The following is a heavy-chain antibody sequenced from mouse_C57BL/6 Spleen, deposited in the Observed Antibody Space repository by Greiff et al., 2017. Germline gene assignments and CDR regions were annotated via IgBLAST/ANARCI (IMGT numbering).Heavy chain of an antibody. V-gene: IGHV14-3*01. CDR2: IDPANGNT. CDR1: GFNIKNTY. CDR3: ARRDYGSSWYFDV. J-gene: IGHJ1*03. D-gene: IGHD1-1*01. Sequence: VQLQQSVAEFVRPGASVKLSCTASGFNIKNTYMHWVQQRPEQGLAWIGRIDPANGNTKYAPKFQGKATITADTSSNTAYLQLSSLTSEDTAIYYCARRDYGSSWYFDVWGTGTTVTVSS.